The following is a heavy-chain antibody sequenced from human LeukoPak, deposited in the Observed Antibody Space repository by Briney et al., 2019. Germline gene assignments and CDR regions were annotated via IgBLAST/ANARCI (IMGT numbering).Heavy chain of an antibody. CDR1: GYSISSGYY. V-gene: IGHV4-38-2*02. D-gene: IGHD6-13*01. J-gene: IGHJ6*03. Sequence: SETLSLTCAVSGYSISSGYYWGWIRQPPGKGLEWIGSIYHSGSTYYNPSLKSRVTISVDTSKNQFSLKLSSVTAADTAVYYCAIDVALAAAGMAYYYYMDVWGKGTTVTVSS. CDR2: IYHSGST. CDR3: AIDVALAAAGMAYYYYMDV.